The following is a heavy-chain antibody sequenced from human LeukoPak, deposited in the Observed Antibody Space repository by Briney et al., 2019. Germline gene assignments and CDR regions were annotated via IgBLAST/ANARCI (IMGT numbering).Heavy chain of an antibody. J-gene: IGHJ4*02. CDR3: ARDIQGVTVAGEY. D-gene: IGHD6-19*01. Sequence: GASVKVSCKAYGYTFTSYAINWVRQAPGQGLEWMGWINTDTGTPTYAQGLTGRLVLSLDTSVSTAYLQINNLKAEDTAVYYCARDIQGVTVAGEYWGQGALVTVSS. CDR1: GYTFTSYA. CDR2: INTDTGTP. V-gene: IGHV7-4-1*02.